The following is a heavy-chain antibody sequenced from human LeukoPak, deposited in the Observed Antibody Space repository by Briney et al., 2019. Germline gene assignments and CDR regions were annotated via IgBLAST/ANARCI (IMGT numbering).Heavy chain of an antibody. Sequence: GGSLRLSCAASGFIFSSYSMSWVRQAPGKGLEWVSVITGSGGNTYYADSVKGRFTISKDNSKNTVYLQMSSLRVDDTAVYYCAKDHFILGIAVAGDAFDIWGQGTMVTVSS. CDR3: AKDHFILGIAVAGDAFDI. CDR2: ITGSGGNT. V-gene: IGHV3-23*01. D-gene: IGHD6-19*01. J-gene: IGHJ3*02. CDR1: GFIFSSYS.